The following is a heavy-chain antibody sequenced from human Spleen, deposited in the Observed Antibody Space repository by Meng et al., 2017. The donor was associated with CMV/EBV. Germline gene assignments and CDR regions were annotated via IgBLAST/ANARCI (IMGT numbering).Heavy chain of an antibody. CDR2: ISYSGST. J-gene: IGHJ5*02. Sequence: SVSSGTFYWTWIRQPPGKGLEWIGSISYSGSTYFNPSLRSRVTMSLDTSKNQFSLGLRSVTATDTAMYYCAREGNQPITTSNWFDPWGQGTLVTVSS. CDR3: AREGNQPITTSNWFDP. V-gene: IGHV4-30-4*08. CDR1: SVSSGTFY. D-gene: IGHD1-14*01.